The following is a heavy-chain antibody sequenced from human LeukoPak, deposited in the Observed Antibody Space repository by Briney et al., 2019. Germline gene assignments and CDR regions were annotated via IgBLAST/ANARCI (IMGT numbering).Heavy chain of an antibody. V-gene: IGHV3-15*01. CDR2: IQDGGTT. D-gene: IGHD4-11*01. J-gene: IGHJ4*02. CDR3: ARVQRWGYSNYFDY. CDR1: GFTFSDAW. Sequence: GGSLRLSCAASGFTFSDAWLSWVRQAPGKGLEWIGRIQDGGTTDYASPVKGRFTISRDDSKATLYLQMNSLKTEDTALYYCARVQRWGYSNYFDYWGQGTLVTVSS.